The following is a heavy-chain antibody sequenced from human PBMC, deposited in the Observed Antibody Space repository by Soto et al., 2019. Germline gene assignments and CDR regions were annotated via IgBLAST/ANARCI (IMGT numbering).Heavy chain of an antibody. D-gene: IGHD2-2*01. Sequence: SETLSLTCTVSGGSISSGPYSWGWIRQPPGEGLEWIATFHYGESTHYNPSLESRVTVSVDTSHYHFSLKVSSVTVADTAVYYCARLGGFCSSTNCYGYYAMDVWGQGTTVT. V-gene: IGHV4-39*02. CDR3: ARLGGFCSSTNCYGYYAMDV. J-gene: IGHJ6*02. CDR1: GGSISSGPYS. CDR2: FHYGEST.